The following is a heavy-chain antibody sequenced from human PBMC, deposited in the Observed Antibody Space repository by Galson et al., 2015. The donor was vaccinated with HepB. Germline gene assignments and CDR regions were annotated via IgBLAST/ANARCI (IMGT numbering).Heavy chain of an antibody. D-gene: IGHD6-6*01. J-gene: IGHJ6*02. Sequence: LRLSCAASGFTFSSYGMHWVRQAPGKGLEWVAVIWYDGSNKYYADSVKGRFTISRDNSKNTLYLQMNSLRAEDTAVYYCARGTSSIAAHDYGMDVWGQGTAVTVSS. CDR2: IWYDGSNK. CDR3: ARGTSSIAAHDYGMDV. V-gene: IGHV3-33*01. CDR1: GFTFSSYG.